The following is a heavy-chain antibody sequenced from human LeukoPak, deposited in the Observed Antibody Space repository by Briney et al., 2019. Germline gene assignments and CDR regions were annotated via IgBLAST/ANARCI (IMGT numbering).Heavy chain of an antibody. D-gene: IGHD3-10*01. CDR2: ISAYNGNT. Sequence: ASVKVSCKASGYTFTSYGISWVRQAPGQGLEWMGWISAYNGNTNYAQKLQGRVTMTTDTSTSTAYMELRSLRSDDTAVYYCARVGQNYYGSGSYYDHDAFDIWGQGTMVTVSS. J-gene: IGHJ3*02. CDR3: ARVGQNYYGSGSYYDHDAFDI. V-gene: IGHV1-18*04. CDR1: GYTFTSYG.